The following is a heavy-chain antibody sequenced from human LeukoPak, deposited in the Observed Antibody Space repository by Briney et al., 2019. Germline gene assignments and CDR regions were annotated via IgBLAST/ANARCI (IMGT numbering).Heavy chain of an antibody. CDR1: GFTFSSYA. V-gene: IGHV3-30-3*01. CDR2: ISYDGSNK. D-gene: IGHD2-8*01. CDR3: ARDSHAPFDY. Sequence: GGSLRLSCAASGFTFSSYAMHWARQAPGKGLEWVAVISYDGSNKYYADSVKGRFTISRDNSKNTLYLQMNSLRAEDTAVYYCARDSHAPFDYWGQGTLVTVSS. J-gene: IGHJ4*02.